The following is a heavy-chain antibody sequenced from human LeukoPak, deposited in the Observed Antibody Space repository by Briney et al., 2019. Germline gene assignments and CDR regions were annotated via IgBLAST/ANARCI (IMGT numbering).Heavy chain of an antibody. CDR2: ISGSGGST. CDR1: GFTFISYA. J-gene: IGHJ4*02. CDR3: AKDKRITFGGVIVFDY. Sequence: PGGSLRLSCAASGFTFISYAMSWVRQAPGKGLEWVSAISGSGGSTYYADSVKGRFTISRDNSKNTLYLQMNSLRAEDTAVYYCAKDKRITFGGVIVFDYWGQGTLVTVSS. V-gene: IGHV3-23*01. D-gene: IGHD3-16*02.